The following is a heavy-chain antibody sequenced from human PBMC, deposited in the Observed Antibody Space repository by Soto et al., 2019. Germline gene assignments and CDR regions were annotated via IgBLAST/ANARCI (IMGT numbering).Heavy chain of an antibody. J-gene: IGHJ5*02. Sequence: GLDLEWLALIYWDDDKRYSPSLKSRLTITKDTSKNQVVLTMTNMDPVDTATYYCAHRREQQLTWGQGTLVTVSS. CDR3: AHRREQQLT. CDR2: IYWDDDK. V-gene: IGHV2-5*02. D-gene: IGHD6-13*01.